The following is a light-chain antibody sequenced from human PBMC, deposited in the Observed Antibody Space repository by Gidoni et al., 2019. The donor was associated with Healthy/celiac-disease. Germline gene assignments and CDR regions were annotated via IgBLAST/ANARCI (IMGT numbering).Light chain of an antibody. V-gene: IGKV1-39*01. J-gene: IGKJ3*01. CDR3: QQSYSTLFT. CDR1: QSISSY. Sequence: DIQMTQSPSSLSASVGDRVTTTCRASQSISSYLNWYQQKPGKAPKLLIYAASSLQSGVPPRFSGSGAGTDFTLTISSLQPEDFATYYCQQSYSTLFTFGPGTKVDIK. CDR2: AAS.